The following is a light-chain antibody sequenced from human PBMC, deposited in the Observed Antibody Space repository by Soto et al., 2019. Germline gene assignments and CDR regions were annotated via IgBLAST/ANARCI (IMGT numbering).Light chain of an antibody. J-gene: IGLJ2*01. Sequence: SYELTQPSSVSVAPGQTARITCAGDVLANKYARWFQPKPGQAPVLVIYNDSERPSAIPERFSGSSSGTTVTLTITGAQVEAESYYYCFSGADSRLVFGGGTKVTVL. CDR3: FSGADSRLV. CDR1: VLANKY. CDR2: NDS. V-gene: IGLV3-27*01.